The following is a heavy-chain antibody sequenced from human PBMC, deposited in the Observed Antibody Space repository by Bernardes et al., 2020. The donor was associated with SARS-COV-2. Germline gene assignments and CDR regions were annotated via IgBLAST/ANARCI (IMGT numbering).Heavy chain of an antibody. CDR3: ARLARRHIVVVTATYWYFDL. Sequence: SETLSLTCTVSGDPISSSHYYWAWIRQPPGWGLEWIGDIYYSGNTYYNASLKSRVTISVDTSKNQFSLNLSSVTAADTAVYYCARLARRHIVVVTATYWYFDLWGRGTLVTVSS. J-gene: IGHJ2*01. CDR2: IYYSGNT. D-gene: IGHD2-21*02. V-gene: IGHV4-39*01. CDR1: GDPISSSHYY.